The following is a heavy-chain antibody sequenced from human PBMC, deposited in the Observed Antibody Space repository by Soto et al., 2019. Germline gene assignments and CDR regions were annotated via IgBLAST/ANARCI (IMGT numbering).Heavy chain of an antibody. CDR2: INPNSGGT. CDR1: GYTFTGYY. V-gene: IGHV1-2*04. J-gene: IGHJ4*02. CDR3: ARGHYCSGGSCYLIFAY. D-gene: IGHD2-15*01. Sequence: ASVKVSCKASGYTFTGYYMHWVRQAPGQGLEWMGWINPNSGGTNYAQKFQGWATMTRDTSISIAYMELSRLRSDDTAVYYCARGHYCSGGSCYLIFAYCGQGTLVTVSS.